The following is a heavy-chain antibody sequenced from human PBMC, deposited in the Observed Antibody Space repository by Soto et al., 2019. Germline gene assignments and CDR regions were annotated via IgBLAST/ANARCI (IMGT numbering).Heavy chain of an antibody. V-gene: IGHV4-4*07. CDR2: IYATGTA. J-gene: IGHJ5*02. CDR1: GASISGFY. D-gene: IGHD1-1*01. Sequence: SETLSLTCTVSGASISGFYWSWIRKSAGKGLEWIGRIYATGTADYNPSLKSRVMMSVDTSKKQFSLKLRSVTAADTAVYYCVRDGTKTLRDWFDPWGQGISVTVTS. CDR3: VRDGTKTLRDWFDP.